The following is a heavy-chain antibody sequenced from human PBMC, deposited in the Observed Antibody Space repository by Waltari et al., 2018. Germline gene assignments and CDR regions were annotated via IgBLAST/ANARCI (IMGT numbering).Heavy chain of an antibody. J-gene: IGHJ4*02. CDR2: ISGSGGST. CDR3: ARASRLLRGVISGCGY. D-gene: IGHD3-10*01. V-gene: IGHV3-23*04. CDR1: GFTFSSYA. Sequence: EVQLVESGGGLVQPGGSLRLSCAASGFTFSSYAMSWVRQAPGKGLEWVSAISGSGGSTYYADSVKGRFTISRDNSKNTLYLQMNSLRAEDTAVYYCARASRLLRGVISGCGYWGQGTLVTVSS.